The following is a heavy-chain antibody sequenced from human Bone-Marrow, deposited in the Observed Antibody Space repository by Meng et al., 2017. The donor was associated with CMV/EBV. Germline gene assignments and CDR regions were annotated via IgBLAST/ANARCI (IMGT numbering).Heavy chain of an antibody. CDR2: IKQDGSEK. Sequence: GESLKTSCAASGFTVSSNYMSWVRQAPGKGLEWVANIKQDGSEKYYVDSVKGRFTISRDNAKNSLYLQMNSLRAEDTAVYYCAREIRQQLDYWGQGTLVTASS. J-gene: IGHJ4*02. CDR1: GFTVSSNY. V-gene: IGHV3-7*01. CDR3: AREIRQQLDY. D-gene: IGHD6-13*01.